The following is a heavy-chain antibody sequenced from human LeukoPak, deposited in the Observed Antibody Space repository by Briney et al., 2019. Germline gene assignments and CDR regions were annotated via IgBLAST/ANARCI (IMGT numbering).Heavy chain of an antibody. CDR2: IYPGDSDT. CDR3: ATSPGSAVTTRWFDP. CDR1: GSSFTSYW. D-gene: IGHD4-17*01. V-gene: IGHV5-51*01. J-gene: IGHJ5*02. Sequence: GASLQISCQGSGSSFTSYWIGWVRPLPGKGLEWMGIIYPGDSDTRYSPSFQGQVTISADKSISTAYLQWSSLKASDTAMYYCATSPGSAVTTRWFDPWGQGTLVTVSS.